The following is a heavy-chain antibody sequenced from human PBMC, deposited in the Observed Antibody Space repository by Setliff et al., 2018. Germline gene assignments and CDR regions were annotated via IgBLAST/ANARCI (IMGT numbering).Heavy chain of an antibody. CDR1: GGSISSGDYY. CDR2: IYYSGST. V-gene: IGHV4-30-4*08. CDR3: ARVMGGSYGFSWFDP. Sequence: SETLSLTCTVSGGSISSGDYYWSWIRQPPGKGLEWIGYIYYSGSTYYNPSLKSRVTISVDTSKNQFSPKLSSVTAADTAVYYCARVMGGSYGFSWFDPWGQGTLVTVSS. J-gene: IGHJ5*02. D-gene: IGHD1-26*01.